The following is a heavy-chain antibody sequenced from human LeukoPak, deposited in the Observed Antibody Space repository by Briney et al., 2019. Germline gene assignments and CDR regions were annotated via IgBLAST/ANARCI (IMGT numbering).Heavy chain of an antibody. Sequence: ASVKVSCKASGYTFTGYYMHWVRQAPGQGLEWMGWINPNSGGTNYAQKFQGRVTMTRDTSISTAYMELSRLRSDDTAVYYCARGRGYCSGGSCYSSGVWFDPWGQGTLVTVSS. CDR3: ARGRGYCSGGSCYSSGVWFDP. CDR1: GYTFTGYY. CDR2: INPNSGGT. D-gene: IGHD2-15*01. V-gene: IGHV1-2*02. J-gene: IGHJ5*02.